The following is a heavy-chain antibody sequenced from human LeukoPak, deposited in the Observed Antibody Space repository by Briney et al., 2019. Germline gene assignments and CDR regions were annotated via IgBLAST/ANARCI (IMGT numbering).Heavy chain of an antibody. CDR1: GFTFGNFY. J-gene: IGHJ4*02. V-gene: IGHV3-11*01. Sequence: PGGSLRLSCAASGFTFGNFYMHWIRQAPGKGLECVSYIDTSGTTTYYADSVKGRFTISRDNARNSLYLQMNSLRAEDTAAYYCASRYRVGFWGQGTLVTVSS. CDR3: ASRYRVGF. D-gene: IGHD2-2*02. CDR2: IDTSGTTT.